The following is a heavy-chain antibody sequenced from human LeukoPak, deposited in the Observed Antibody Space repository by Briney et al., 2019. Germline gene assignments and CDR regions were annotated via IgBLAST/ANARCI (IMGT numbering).Heavy chain of an antibody. J-gene: IGHJ4*02. CDR3: AKGNCRGTSCYSDY. V-gene: IGHV3-23*01. CDR2: ISGSGGST. CDR1: GFTFSSYA. Sequence: QPGGSLRLSCAASGFTFSSYAMSWVRQAPGKGLEWVSAISGSGGSTYYADSVKGRFTIARDNSKNTLYLQMNSLRAEDTAVYYCAKGNCRGTSCYSDYWGREPWSPSPQ. D-gene: IGHD2-2*02.